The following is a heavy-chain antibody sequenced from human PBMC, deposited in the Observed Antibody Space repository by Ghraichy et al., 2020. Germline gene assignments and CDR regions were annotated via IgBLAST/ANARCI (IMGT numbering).Heavy chain of an antibody. Sequence: GGSLRLSCAASGFTFDDYAMHWVRQAPGKGLEWVSGINWNSDSIVYADFVKGRFTISRDNAKKSLYLQMNSLRVEDTALYYCANGDYYGSGSPTEFDYWGQGTLVTVSS. D-gene: IGHD3-10*01. CDR1: GFTFDDYA. J-gene: IGHJ4*02. CDR3: ANGDYYGSGSPTEFDY. V-gene: IGHV3-9*01. CDR2: INWNSDSI.